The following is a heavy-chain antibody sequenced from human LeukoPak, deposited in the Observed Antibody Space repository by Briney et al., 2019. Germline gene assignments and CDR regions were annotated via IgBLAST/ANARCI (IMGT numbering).Heavy chain of an antibody. V-gene: IGHV4-34*01. D-gene: IGHD3-22*01. J-gene: IGHJ4*02. Sequence: PSETLSLTCAVYGGSLRDSCWSCIRQSPGKGLEWIGEINHSGSTNYNPSLKSRVTISVDTSKNQFSLKLTSVTAADTAVYYCARARVNGKFDYWGQGILVTVSS. CDR1: GGSLRDSC. CDR3: ARARVNGKFDY. CDR2: INHSGST.